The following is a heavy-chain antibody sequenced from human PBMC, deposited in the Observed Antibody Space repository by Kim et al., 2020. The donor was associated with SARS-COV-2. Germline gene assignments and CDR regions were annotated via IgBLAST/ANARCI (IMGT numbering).Heavy chain of an antibody. CDR3: ARDLGDGSWRYPFDY. V-gene: IGHV3-11*04. Sequence: PVKGRFTISRDNAKNSLYIQMNSLRVDDTGVYYCARDLGDGSWRYPFDYWGQGTPVTVSA. J-gene: IGHJ4*02. D-gene: IGHD6-6*01.